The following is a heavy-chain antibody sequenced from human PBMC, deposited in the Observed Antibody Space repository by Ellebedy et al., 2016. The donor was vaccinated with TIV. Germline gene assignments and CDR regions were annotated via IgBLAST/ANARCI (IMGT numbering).Heavy chain of an antibody. Sequence: GESLKISCAASGLTFSNNAMSSVRQAPGKGLEWVSIISGTGGSANYADSVKGRFTISRDNSTHTLYLQMNSLRAEDTAVYYCARDSADSGGKFDYWGQGALVTVSS. V-gene: IGHV3-23*01. CDR2: ISGTGGSA. D-gene: IGHD4-23*01. CDR1: GLTFSNNA. J-gene: IGHJ4*02. CDR3: ARDSADSGGKFDY.